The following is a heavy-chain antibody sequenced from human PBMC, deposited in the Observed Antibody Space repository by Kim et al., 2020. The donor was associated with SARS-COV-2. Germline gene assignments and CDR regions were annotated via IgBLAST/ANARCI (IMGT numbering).Heavy chain of an antibody. CDR1: GYTFTSYG. J-gene: IGHJ4*02. D-gene: IGHD6-13*01. CDR2: ISAYNGNT. V-gene: IGHV1-18*01. CDR3: ARVLSHPGIAAAGTHSYYVDY. Sequence: ASVKVSFKASGYTFTSYGISWVRQAPGQGLEGMGWISAYNGNTNYAQKLQGRVTMTTDTSTGTAYMELRSLRSDDTAVYYCARVLSHPGIAAAGTHSYYVDYWGQGTLVTVSS.